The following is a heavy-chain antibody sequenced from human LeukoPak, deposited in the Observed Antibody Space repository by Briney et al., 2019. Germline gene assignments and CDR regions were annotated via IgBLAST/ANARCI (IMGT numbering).Heavy chain of an antibody. J-gene: IGHJ4*02. Sequence: PSETLSLTCTVSGGSISSSSYYWGWIRQPPGKGLEWIGSIYYSGSTYYNPSLKSRVTISVDTSKNQFSLKLSSVTAADTAVYYCARLAPLGYWGQGTLVTVSS. CDR2: IYYSGST. D-gene: IGHD3-10*01. CDR1: GGSISSSSYY. CDR3: ARLAPLGY. V-gene: IGHV4-39*01.